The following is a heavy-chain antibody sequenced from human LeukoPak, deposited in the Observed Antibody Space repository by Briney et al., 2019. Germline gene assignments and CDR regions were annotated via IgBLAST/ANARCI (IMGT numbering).Heavy chain of an antibody. Sequence: GGSLRLSCAASGFTFSSYGMHWVRQAPGKGLEWVAVIWYDGSNKYYADSVKGRFTISRDNSKNTLYLQMNSLRAEDTAVYYCARMRCSGGSCYYYYYGMDVWGKGTTVTVSS. D-gene: IGHD2-15*01. CDR2: IWYDGSNK. CDR3: ARMRCSGGSCYYYYYGMDV. CDR1: GFTFSSYG. V-gene: IGHV3-33*01. J-gene: IGHJ6*04.